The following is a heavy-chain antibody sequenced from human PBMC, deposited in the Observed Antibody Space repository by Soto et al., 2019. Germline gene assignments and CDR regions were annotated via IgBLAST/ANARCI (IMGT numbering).Heavy chain of an antibody. CDR1: GGSFSGYY. J-gene: IGHJ6*03. Sequence: PSETLSLTCAVYGGSFSGYYWSWIRQPPGKGLEWIGEINHSGSTNYNPSLKSRVTISVDTSKNQFSLKLSSVTAADTAVYYCARKRAARVKYYYYYMDVWGKGTTVTVSS. CDR2: INHSGST. D-gene: IGHD6-6*01. V-gene: IGHV4-34*01. CDR3: ARKRAARVKYYYYYMDV.